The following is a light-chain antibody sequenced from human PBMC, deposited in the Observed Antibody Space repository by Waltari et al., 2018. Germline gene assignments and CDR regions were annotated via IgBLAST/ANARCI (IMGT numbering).Light chain of an antibody. CDR2: KDT. CDR3: LSADSSGTSKV. J-gene: IGLJ3*02. V-gene: IGLV3-25*03. Sequence: SYALTQPPSVSVSPGQTARITCSGDALPKQYAFWYQQKPGQAPVLIIDKDTQRPSGITEVISGSSSGKTVMMTISGVQGEDEADYHCLSADSSGTSKVFGGGTKLTVL. CDR1: ALPKQY.